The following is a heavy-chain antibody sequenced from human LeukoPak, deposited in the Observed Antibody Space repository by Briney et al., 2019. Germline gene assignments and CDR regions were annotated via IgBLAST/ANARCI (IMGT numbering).Heavy chain of an antibody. CDR1: GGSISSSSYY. V-gene: IGHV4-39*01. CDR3: ARIRCSPGDDSCYNY. CDR2: IYYSVST. J-gene: IGHJ4*02. D-gene: IGHD2-21*01. Sequence: PSETLSLTCTAPGGSISSSSYYWGWIRQPPGKGLEWIGSIYYSVSTYYNPPLKSRVPIWADTSVNQLSLRVTSVTAADTAIYYCARIRCSPGDDSCYNYWGRGTLVTVSS.